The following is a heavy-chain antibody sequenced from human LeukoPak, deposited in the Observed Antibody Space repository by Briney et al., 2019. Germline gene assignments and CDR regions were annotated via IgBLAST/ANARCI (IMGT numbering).Heavy chain of an antibody. V-gene: IGHV4-59*01. CDR3: AKDVPAANDYGMDV. J-gene: IGHJ6*02. CDR2: IYYSGST. D-gene: IGHD2-2*01. Sequence: PSETLSLTCTVSGGSISSCYWSWIRQPPGKGLEWIGYIYYSGSTNYNPSLKSRVTISVDTSKNQFSLKLSSVTAADTAVYYCAKDVPAANDYGMDVWGQGTTVTVSS. CDR1: GGSISSCY.